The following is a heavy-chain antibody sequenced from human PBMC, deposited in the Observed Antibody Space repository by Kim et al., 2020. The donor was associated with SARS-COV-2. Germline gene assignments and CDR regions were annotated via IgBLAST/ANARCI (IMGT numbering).Heavy chain of an antibody. CDR1: GFTVSSNY. Sequence: GGSLRLSCAASGFTVSSNYMSWVRQAPGKGLEWVSVIYVGVNTYYADSVKGRFTISRDNSKNTVYLQMNSLRVEDTALYYCAREGSTSYAQWYFDLWGRGTLVTVSS. CDR2: IYVGVNT. J-gene: IGHJ2*01. CDR3: AREGSTSYAQWYFDL. D-gene: IGHD4-17*01. V-gene: IGHV3-53*01.